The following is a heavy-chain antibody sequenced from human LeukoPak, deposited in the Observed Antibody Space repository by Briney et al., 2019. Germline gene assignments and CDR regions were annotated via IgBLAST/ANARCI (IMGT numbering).Heavy chain of an antibody. CDR2: INPNSGGT. CDR3: ALGSYYYYYYMDV. D-gene: IGHD3-10*01. V-gene: IGHV1-2*02. Sequence: GASVKVSCKASGYTFTDYYMHWVRQSPGQGLEWMGWINPNSGGTNYAQKFQGRVTMTRDTSISTAYMELSRLRSDDTAVYYCALGSYYYYYYMDVWGKGTTVTVSS. J-gene: IGHJ6*03. CDR1: GYTFTDYY.